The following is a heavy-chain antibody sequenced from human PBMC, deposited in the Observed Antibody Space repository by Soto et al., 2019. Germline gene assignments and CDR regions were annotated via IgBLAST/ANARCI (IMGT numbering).Heavy chain of an antibody. D-gene: IGHD3-10*01. CDR1: VYTFTAYY. CDR2: INPKFGDT. Sequence: QVQLVQSGAEVKEPGDSVRVSCEASVYTFTAYYIHWVRQVPGQGLELMGWINPKFGDTTYAQDLQGRVTMTRDMSISTVYMEVSRLTSDDTAIYYCARNMDYYHGPGSGNGHGVWGQGTTVTVFS. V-gene: IGHV1-2*02. J-gene: IGHJ6*02. CDR3: ARNMDYYHGPGSGNGHGV.